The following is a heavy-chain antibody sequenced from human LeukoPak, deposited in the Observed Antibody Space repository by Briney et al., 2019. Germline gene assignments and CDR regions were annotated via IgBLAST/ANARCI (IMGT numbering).Heavy chain of an antibody. CDR2: ISGDGGST. D-gene: IGHD2-2*01. J-gene: IGHJ6*03. Sequence: GGSLRLSCAASGFTFDDYAMHWVRQAPGKGLEWVSLISGDGGSTYYADSVKGRFTISRDNSKNSLYLQMSSLRTEDTALYYCAKDSSTSPYNYYYYMDVWGKGTTVTVSS. V-gene: IGHV3-43*02. CDR1: GFTFDDYA. CDR3: AKDSSTSPYNYYYYMDV.